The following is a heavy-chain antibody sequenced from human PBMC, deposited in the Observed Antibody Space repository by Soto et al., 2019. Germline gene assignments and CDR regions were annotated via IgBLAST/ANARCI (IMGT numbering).Heavy chain of an antibody. J-gene: IGHJ1*01. V-gene: IGHV3-48*03. Sequence: GGSLRLSCAASGFTFSKFEMNWFRQAPGKGLEWISYISSTGSAIHYADSVKGRFTISRDNAKNSLYLQMNSLRVEDAAVYYCARVSQSFIEYFQHWGQGTLVTVSS. CDR1: GFTFSKFE. D-gene: IGHD6-19*01. CDR2: ISSTGSAI. CDR3: ARVSQSFIEYFQH.